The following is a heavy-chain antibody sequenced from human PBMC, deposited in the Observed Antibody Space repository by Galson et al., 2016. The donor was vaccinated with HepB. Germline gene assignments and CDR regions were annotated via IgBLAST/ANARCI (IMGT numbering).Heavy chain of an antibody. D-gene: IGHD2-15*01. J-gene: IGHJ5*02. CDR2: ISYDGSNK. Sequence: SLRLSCAASGFPFSVYSMHWVRQAPGKGLEWVAVISYDGSNKYYADSVKGRFTISRDNSKNTLYLQMNSLRAEDTAVYYCAKAAYCSGGSCYSGWFDPWGQGTLVTVSS. CDR1: GFPFSVYS. CDR3: AKAAYCSGGSCYSGWFDP. V-gene: IGHV3-30*04.